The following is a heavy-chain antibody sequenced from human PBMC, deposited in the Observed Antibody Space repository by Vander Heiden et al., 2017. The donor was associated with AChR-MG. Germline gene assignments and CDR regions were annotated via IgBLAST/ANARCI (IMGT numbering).Heavy chain of an antibody. Sequence: QVQLQQWGAGLLKPSETLSLTCAVYGGSFRGYDWGGIRKTPGKGLEWIGEINHSGSTNYNPSLKSRVTISVDTSKNQFSLKLSSVTAADTAVYYCARVQGPVDYWGQGTLVTVSS. CDR2: INHSGST. CDR3: ARVQGPVDY. V-gene: IGHV4-34*01. J-gene: IGHJ4*02. CDR1: GGSFRGYD.